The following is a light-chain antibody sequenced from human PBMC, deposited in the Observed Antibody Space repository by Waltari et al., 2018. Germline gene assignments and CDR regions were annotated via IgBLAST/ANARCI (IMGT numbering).Light chain of an antibody. Sequence: QSVLTQPPSASGTPGQRVTISCSGSNSNVGSNSVNWYQQVPGTAPKLLIYRNNQRPSGVPDRFSGSKSGTSASLAISGLQSEDEADYYCAAWDYSLDGHVLFGGG. J-gene: IGLJ2*01. CDR1: NSNVGSNS. CDR2: RNN. CDR3: AAWDYSLDGHVL. V-gene: IGLV1-44*01.